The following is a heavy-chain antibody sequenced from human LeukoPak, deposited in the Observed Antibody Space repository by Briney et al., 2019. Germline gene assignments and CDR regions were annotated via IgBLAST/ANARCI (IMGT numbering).Heavy chain of an antibody. Sequence: GRSLRLSCAASGFTFDDYAMHWVRQAPGKGLEWVSGISWNSGSIGYADSVKGRFTISRDNAKNSLYLQMNSLRAEDTALYYCAKDAMHYYDSSGYGPGDYWGQGTLVTVSS. CDR3: AKDAMHYYDSSGYGPGDY. V-gene: IGHV3-9*01. J-gene: IGHJ4*02. CDR1: GFTFDDYA. CDR2: ISWNSGSI. D-gene: IGHD3-22*01.